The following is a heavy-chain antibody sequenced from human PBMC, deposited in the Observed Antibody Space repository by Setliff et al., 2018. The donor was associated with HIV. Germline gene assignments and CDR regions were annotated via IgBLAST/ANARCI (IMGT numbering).Heavy chain of an antibody. Sequence: ASVKVSCKASGYSFTKYEINWVRQAPGQGLGWLGWVSPSIGNSDFAQKFKGRISLTTDTSIRTAYMEFRGLKSDDTAVYFCARRGEERNMITGALDVWGQGSLVTVSS. V-gene: IGHV1-8*01. J-gene: IGHJ3*01. CDR1: GYSFTKYE. CDR2: VSPSIGNS. D-gene: IGHD3-16*01. CDR3: ARRGEERNMITGALDV.